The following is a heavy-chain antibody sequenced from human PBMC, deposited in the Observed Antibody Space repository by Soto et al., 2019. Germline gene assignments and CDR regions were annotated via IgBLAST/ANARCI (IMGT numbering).Heavy chain of an antibody. D-gene: IGHD3-9*01. Sequence: PSETLCLTCAVAGGSIIGENWWSWVRQSPGKGLEWIAEIYHVGYANYSPSLKSRVTISVDKSKNQFSLKLSSVTAADTAVFYCARHAQHYDILTVFDYWGQGTLVTVSS. J-gene: IGHJ4*02. CDR3: ARHAQHYDILTVFDY. CDR2: IYHVGYA. CDR1: GGSIIGENW. V-gene: IGHV4-4*02.